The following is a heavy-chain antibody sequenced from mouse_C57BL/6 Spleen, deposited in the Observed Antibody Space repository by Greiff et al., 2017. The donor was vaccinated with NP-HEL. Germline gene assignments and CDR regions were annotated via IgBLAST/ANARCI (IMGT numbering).Heavy chain of an antibody. V-gene: IGHV3-6*01. CDR3: ARNYGSGYFEV. CDR1: GYSITSGYY. Sequence: DVQLQESGPGLVKPSQSLSLTCSVTGYSITSGYYWNWIRQFPGNKLEWMGYISYDGSNNYNPSLKNRISITRDTSKNQFFLKLNSVTTEDTATYYCARNYGSGYFEVWGTGTTVTVSS. CDR2: ISYDGSN. D-gene: IGHD1-1*01. J-gene: IGHJ1*03.